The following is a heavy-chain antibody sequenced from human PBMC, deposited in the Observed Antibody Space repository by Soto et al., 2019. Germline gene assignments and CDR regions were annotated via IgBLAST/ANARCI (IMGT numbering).Heavy chain of an antibody. J-gene: IGHJ5*02. CDR2: IIPIFGTA. D-gene: IGHD2-15*01. CDR3: ARGVVTENWFDP. V-gene: IGHV1-69*13. Sequence: ASVKVSCKASGGTFSSYAISWVRQAPGQGLEWMGGIIPIFGTANYAQKFQGRVTITADESTSTAYMELSSLRSEDTAVYYCARGVVTENWFDPWGQGTLVTSPQ. CDR1: GGTFSSYA.